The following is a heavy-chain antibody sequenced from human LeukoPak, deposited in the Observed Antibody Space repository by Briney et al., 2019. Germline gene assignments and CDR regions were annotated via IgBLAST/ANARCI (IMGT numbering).Heavy chain of an antibody. CDR1: GFTFSSYS. D-gene: IGHD2-2*01. Sequence: GGSLRLSCAASGFTFSSYSMNWVRQAPGKGLEWVSSISSSSSYIYYADSVKGRFTISRDNAKNSLYLQMNSLRAEDTAVYYCAKEDWAYCSSTSCYAGGWGQGTLVTVSS. J-gene: IGHJ4*02. CDR3: AKEDWAYCSSTSCYAGG. V-gene: IGHV3-21*01. CDR2: ISSSSSYI.